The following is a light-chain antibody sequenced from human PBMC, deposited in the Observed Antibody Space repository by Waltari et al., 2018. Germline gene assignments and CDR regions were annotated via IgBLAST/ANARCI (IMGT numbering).Light chain of an antibody. Sequence: SYEVTQPPSVYVSPGQTARIPCSGRDLGNKFACWYQQKPGQSPMLVLYQDSQRPSGIPARFSGSNSGNTATLTISGTQTMDEADYYCQAWDGGTGVFGGGTKLTVL. CDR1: DLGNKF. J-gene: IGLJ3*02. CDR3: QAWDGGTGV. V-gene: IGLV3-1*01. CDR2: QDS.